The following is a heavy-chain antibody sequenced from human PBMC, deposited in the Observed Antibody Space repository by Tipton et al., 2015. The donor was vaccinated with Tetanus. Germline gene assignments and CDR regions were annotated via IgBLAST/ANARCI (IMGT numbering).Heavy chain of an antibody. D-gene: IGHD2-15*01. CDR3: AKVRGTLRYSFDSWGQGTLVTVSSGMDV. Sequence: SLRLSCAASGFTFSNYAMNWVRQAPGKGLEWVSVSYAGGNYAYYADSVKGRFTTSRDDSKSTLYLHMTSLRAEDTAVYYCAKVRGTLRYSFDSWGQGTLVTVSSGMDVWGQGTTVTVSS. V-gene: IGHV3-23*03. CDR2: SYAGGNYA. CDR1: GFTFSNYA. J-gene: IGHJ6*02.